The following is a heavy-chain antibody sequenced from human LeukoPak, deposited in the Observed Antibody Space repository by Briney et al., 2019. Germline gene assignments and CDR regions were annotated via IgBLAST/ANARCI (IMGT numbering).Heavy chain of an antibody. D-gene: IGHD2-2*01. CDR2: ISYDGSNK. CDR3: AKYGEVVPAFDY. J-gene: IGHJ4*02. V-gene: IGHV3-30*18. CDR1: GFTFSSYG. Sequence: GRSLRLSCAASGFTFSSYGMHWVRQAPGKGLEWVAVISYDGSNKYYADSVKGRFTISRDNSKNTLYLQMNSLRAEDTAVYYCAKYGEVVPAFDYWGQGTLVTVSS.